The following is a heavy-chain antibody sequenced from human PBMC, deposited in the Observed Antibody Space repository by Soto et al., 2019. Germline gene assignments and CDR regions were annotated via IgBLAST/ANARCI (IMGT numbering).Heavy chain of an antibody. Sequence: ASVKVSCKASGYTFTSYAMHWVRQAPGQRLEWMGWINAGNGSTKYSQKFQGRVTITRTTSASTSASTAYMELSSLRSEDTAVYYCERDLAFRPRHDFWSAYSPLDGMGVWGKGHTVTVSS. CDR1: GYTFTSYA. CDR3: ERDLAFRPRHDFWSAYSPLDGMGV. V-gene: IGHV1-3*01. D-gene: IGHD3-3*01. J-gene: IGHJ6*04. CDR2: INAGNGST.